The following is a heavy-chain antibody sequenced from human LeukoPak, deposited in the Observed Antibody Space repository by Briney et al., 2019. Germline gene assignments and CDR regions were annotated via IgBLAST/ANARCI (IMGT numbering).Heavy chain of an antibody. D-gene: IGHD6-19*01. CDR3: ARDPGSGWWGGFDL. CDR2: IKQDGSEK. V-gene: IGHV3-7*04. J-gene: IGHJ5*02. CDR1: GFNFDHYW. Sequence: GGSLRLSCAASGFNFDHYWMTWVRQAPGKGLEWVANIKQDGSEKVYLDSTKGRFTISRDNSRDSLYLQMNSLRPEDTAVYYCARDPGSGWWGGFDLWGQGTLVTVSS.